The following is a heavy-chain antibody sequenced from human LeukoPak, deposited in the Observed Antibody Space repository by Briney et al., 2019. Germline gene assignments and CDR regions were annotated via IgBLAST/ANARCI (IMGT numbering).Heavy chain of an antibody. Sequence: GGSLRLSCAASGFTLSTYIMNWVRQAPGKGLEGVSYINSGSSTIYYADSVKGRFTISRDNAKNSLYLQMNSLRAEDTAVYYCARTNGYSGYVSYDYWGQGTLVTVSS. CDR2: INSGSSTI. CDR3: ARTNGYSGYVSYDY. CDR1: GFTLSTYI. V-gene: IGHV3-48*01. J-gene: IGHJ4*02. D-gene: IGHD5-12*01.